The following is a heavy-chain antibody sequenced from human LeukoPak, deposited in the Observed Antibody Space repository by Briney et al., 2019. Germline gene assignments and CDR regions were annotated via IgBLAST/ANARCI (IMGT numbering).Heavy chain of an antibody. CDR3: ASFITMVRGVIITYCDY. V-gene: IGHV4-30-4*01. D-gene: IGHD3-10*01. CDR1: GGSISSGDYY. J-gene: IGHJ4*02. Sequence: SETLSLTCTVSGGSISSGDYYWSWIRQPPGKGLEWIGYIYYSGSTYYNPSLKSRVTISVDTSKNQFSLKLSSVTAADTAVYCCASFITMVRGVIITYCDYWGQGTLVTVSS. CDR2: IYYSGST.